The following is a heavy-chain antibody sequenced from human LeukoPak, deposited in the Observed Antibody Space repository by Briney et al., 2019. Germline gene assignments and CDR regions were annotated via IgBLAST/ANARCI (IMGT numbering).Heavy chain of an antibody. Sequence: SETLSLTCAVYGGSFSGYYWSWIRQPPGKGLEWIGEINHSGSTNYNPSLKSRVTISVDTSKNQFSLKLSSVTAADTAVYYCARDSGRRGVRIDYWGQGTLVTVSS. D-gene: IGHD3-10*01. CDR2: INHSGST. CDR3: ARDSGRRGVRIDY. J-gene: IGHJ4*02. CDR1: GGSFSGYY. V-gene: IGHV4-34*01.